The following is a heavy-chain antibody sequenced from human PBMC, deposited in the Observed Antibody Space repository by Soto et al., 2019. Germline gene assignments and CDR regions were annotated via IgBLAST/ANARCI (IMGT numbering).Heavy chain of an antibody. J-gene: IGHJ4*02. D-gene: IGHD3-9*01. CDR1: GYSFIDYY. V-gene: IGHV1-2*02. CDR2: ISPKSGGT. CDR3: ARPPGYISDWYYFDL. Sequence: ASVTVSCKASGYSFIDYYIHWVRQAPGQGFEWMGRISPKSGGTNYAQKFEGRVTMTWDTSLNTAYMELSSLISDDTAVYYCARPPGYISDWYYFDLWGQGTLVTVSS.